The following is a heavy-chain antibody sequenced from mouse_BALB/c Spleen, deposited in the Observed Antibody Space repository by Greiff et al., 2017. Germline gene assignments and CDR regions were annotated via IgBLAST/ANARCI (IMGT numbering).Heavy chain of an antibody. V-gene: IGHV5-6-4*01. CDR2: ISSGGSYT. Sequence: EVHLVESGGGLVKPGGSLKLSCAASGFTFSSYTMSWVRQTPEKRLEWVATISSGGSYTYYPDSVKGRFTISRDNAKNTLYLQMSSLKSEDTAMYYCTRVITTANFDYWGQGTTLTVSS. D-gene: IGHD1-2*01. CDR3: TRVITTANFDY. J-gene: IGHJ2*01. CDR1: GFTFSSYT.